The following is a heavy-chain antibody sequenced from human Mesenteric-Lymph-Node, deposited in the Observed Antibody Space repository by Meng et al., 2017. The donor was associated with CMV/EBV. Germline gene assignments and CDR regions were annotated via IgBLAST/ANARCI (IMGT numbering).Heavy chain of an antibody. D-gene: IGHD2-2*01. CDR2: IQHSGST. V-gene: IGHV4-34*01. J-gene: IGHJ6*02. CDR3: ARGRRLIRGVVPGRTDYYYYYGMDV. Sequence: WSWSRQPPGKGLAWIGEIQHSGSTNYNPSLKSRVTISVDTSKNQFSLKLSSVTAADTAVYYCARGRRLIRGVVPGRTDYYYYYGMDVWGQGTTVTVSS.